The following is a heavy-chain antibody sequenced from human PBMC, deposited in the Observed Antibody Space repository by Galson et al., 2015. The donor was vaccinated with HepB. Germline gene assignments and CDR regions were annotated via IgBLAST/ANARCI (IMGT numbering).Heavy chain of an antibody. CDR3: AAKSLRFLEWTTKYYGMDV. V-gene: IGHV4-4*02. J-gene: IGHJ6*02. Sequence: ETLSLTCAVSGGSISSSNWWSWVRQPPGKGLEWIGEIYHSGSTNYNPSLKSRVTISVDKSKNQFSLKLSSVTAADTAVYYCAAKSLRFLEWTTKYYGMDVWGLGTTVTVSS. D-gene: IGHD3-3*01. CDR1: GGSISSSNW. CDR2: IYHSGST.